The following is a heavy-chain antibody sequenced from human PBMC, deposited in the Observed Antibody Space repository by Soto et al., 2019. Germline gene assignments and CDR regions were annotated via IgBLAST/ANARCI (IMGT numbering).Heavy chain of an antibody. CDR2: IYYTGTT. CDR1: SGSISSDKYY. V-gene: IGHV4-30-4*01. CDR3: ATVMHDYGTSLVDS. J-gene: IGHJ5*01. D-gene: IGHD4-17*01. Sequence: PSETLSLTCSVSSGSISSDKYYWTWIRQSPGKGLEWIGHIYYTGTTHYNPSVTSRVIILLDKSKDQFSLTLTSVTAADTGVYYCATVMHDYGTSLVDSWGQGILVTGSS.